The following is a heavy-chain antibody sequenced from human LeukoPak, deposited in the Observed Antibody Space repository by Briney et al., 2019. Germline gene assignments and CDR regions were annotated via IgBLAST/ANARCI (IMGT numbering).Heavy chain of an antibody. J-gene: IGHJ4*02. V-gene: IGHV3-23*01. D-gene: IGHD1-26*01. Sequence: GGSLRLSCAASGFTFSSYWMSWVRQAPGKGLEWVSAISGSGGSTYYRDSVRGRFSISRDNSNDTLFLQMSSLRPEDTAVYYCAKTLVGATSGPDYYFVSWGQGTLVTVSS. CDR3: AKTLVGATSGPDYYFVS. CDR1: GFTFSSYW. CDR2: ISGSGGST.